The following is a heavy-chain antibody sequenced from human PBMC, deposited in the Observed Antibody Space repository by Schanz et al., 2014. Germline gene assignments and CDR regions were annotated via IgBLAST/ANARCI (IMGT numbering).Heavy chain of an antibody. J-gene: IGHJ4*02. Sequence: EVQLLESGGGLVQPGGSLRLSCAASGFTFSSYAMTWVRQAPGMGLEWVSAFSGRDGSTYYADSVRGRFTISRDNSKNTRYLQMNSLRAEDTAVYDCASNWNLDYWGQGTLVTVSS. CDR2: FSGRDGST. CDR1: GFTFSSYA. D-gene: IGHD1-20*01. CDR3: ASNWNLDY. V-gene: IGHV3-23*01.